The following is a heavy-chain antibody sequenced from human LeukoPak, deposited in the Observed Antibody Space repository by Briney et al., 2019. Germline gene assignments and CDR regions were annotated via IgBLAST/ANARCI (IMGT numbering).Heavy chain of an antibody. J-gene: IGHJ1*01. CDR3: AKDQGIAARTSEYFQH. Sequence: GGSLRLSCAASGFTFSSYGMHWVRQAPGKGLEWVAVISYDGSNKYYADSVKGRFTISRDNSKNTLYLQMNSLRAEDTAVYYGAKDQGIAARTSEYFQHWGQGTLVTVSS. D-gene: IGHD6-6*01. CDR1: GFTFSSYG. CDR2: ISYDGSNK. V-gene: IGHV3-30*18.